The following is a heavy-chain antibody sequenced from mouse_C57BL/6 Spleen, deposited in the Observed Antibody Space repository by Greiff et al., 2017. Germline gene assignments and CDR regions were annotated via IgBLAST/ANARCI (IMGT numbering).Heavy chain of an antibody. D-gene: IGHD2-3*01. Sequence: VLLLEPGGELVKPGASVKLSCKASGYTFTSYWMHWVKQRPGRGLEWIGRIDPNGGGTKYNEKLKSKATLTVDKPASTAYMQLSSLTSEESAVYSCARSGDGYTDYFDYWGHGTTLTVAS. CDR1: GYTFTSYW. CDR3: ARSGDGYTDYFDY. CDR2: IDPNGGGT. V-gene: IGHV1-72*01. J-gene: IGHJ2*01.